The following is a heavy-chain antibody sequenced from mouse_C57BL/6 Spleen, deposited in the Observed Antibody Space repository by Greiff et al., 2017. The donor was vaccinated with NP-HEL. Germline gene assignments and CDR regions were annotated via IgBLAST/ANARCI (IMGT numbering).Heavy chain of an antibody. Sequence: VQLQQPGTELVKPGASVKLSCKASGYTFTSYWMHWVKQRPGQGLEWIGNINPSNGGTNYNEKFKSKATLTVDKSSSTAYMQLSSLTSEDSALYYCARGYYGSSYAYYFDYWGQGTTLTVSS. J-gene: IGHJ2*01. CDR1: GYTFTSYW. CDR3: ARGYYGSSYAYYFDY. CDR2: INPSNGGT. D-gene: IGHD1-1*01. V-gene: IGHV1-53*01.